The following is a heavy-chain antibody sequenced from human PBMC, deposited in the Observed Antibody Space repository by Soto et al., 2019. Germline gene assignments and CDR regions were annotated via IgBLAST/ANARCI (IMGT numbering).Heavy chain of an antibody. CDR3: AKDGGDSSGWLHYYYGMDV. Sequence: GGSLRLSCAASGFTFSSYAMSWVRQAPGKGLEWVSAISGSGGSTYYADSVKGRFTISRDNSKNTLYLQMNSLRAEDTAVYYCAKDGGDSSGWLHYYYGMDVWGQGTTVTVSS. CDR1: GFTFSSYA. J-gene: IGHJ6*02. D-gene: IGHD6-19*01. V-gene: IGHV3-23*01. CDR2: ISGSGGST.